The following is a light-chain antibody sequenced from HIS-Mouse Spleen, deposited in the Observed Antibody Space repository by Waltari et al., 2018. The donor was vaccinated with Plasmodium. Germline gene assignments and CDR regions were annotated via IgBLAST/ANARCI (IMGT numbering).Light chain of an antibody. Sequence: QSALTQPPSASGSPGQSVTISCTGTSSDVGGYNYVSWYQQHPGKAPKLIMYEVSKRPSGVPDCFSGSKSGNTASLTVSGLQAEDEADYYCSSYAGSNNLVFGGGTKLTVL. CDR2: EVS. CDR1: SSDVGGYNY. J-gene: IGLJ2*01. CDR3: SSYAGSNNLV. V-gene: IGLV2-8*01.